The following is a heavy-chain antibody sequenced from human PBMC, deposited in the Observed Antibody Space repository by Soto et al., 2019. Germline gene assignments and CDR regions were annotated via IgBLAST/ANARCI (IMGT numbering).Heavy chain of an antibody. CDR1: GYTFTSYG. J-gene: IGHJ4*02. D-gene: IGHD3-10*01. Sequence: QVQLVQSGAEVKKPGASVKVSCKASGYTFTSYGISWVRQAPGQGLEWMGGISAYNGNTNYEQKPQGRVTMTTDTSTSTASLELRSHRTDDTAEYYSASGYYYGSGSYYYFDYWGQGTLVTVSS. V-gene: IGHV1-18*01. CDR2: ISAYNGNT. CDR3: ASGYYYGSGSYYYFDY.